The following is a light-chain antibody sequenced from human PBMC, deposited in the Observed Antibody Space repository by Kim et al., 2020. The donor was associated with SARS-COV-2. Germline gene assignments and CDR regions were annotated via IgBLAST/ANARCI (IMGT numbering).Light chain of an antibody. CDR1: SSDVGGYNY. Sequence: QSALTQPASVSGSPGQSITISCTGTSSDVGGYNYVSWYQQHPGKVPKLMIFDVSNRPSGVSNRFSGSKSGNTASLTISGLQAEDEADYYCSSYTSSSTLEVFGIGTKVTVL. CDR3: SSYTSSSTLEV. CDR2: DVS. V-gene: IGLV2-14*03. J-gene: IGLJ1*01.